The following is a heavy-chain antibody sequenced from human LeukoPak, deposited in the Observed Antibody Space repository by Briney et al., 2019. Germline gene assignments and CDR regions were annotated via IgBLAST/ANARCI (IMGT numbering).Heavy chain of an antibody. CDR1: GGSLSSYY. CDR2: IYSSGST. Sequence: SQTLSLTCTVSGGSLSSYYWSWIRQPPGKGLEWIGYIYSSGSTNYNRSLKSRVIISLDTSKSQFSLKLSSVTAADTAVYYCARSFSARMFFVYWGQGSLVTVSS. V-gene: IGHV4-59*01. D-gene: IGHD2/OR15-2a*01. J-gene: IGHJ4*02. CDR3: ARSFSARMFFVY.